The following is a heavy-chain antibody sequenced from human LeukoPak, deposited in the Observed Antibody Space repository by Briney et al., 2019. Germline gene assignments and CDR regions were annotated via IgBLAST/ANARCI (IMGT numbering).Heavy chain of an antibody. CDR1: GYATSSGYY. CDR2: IYHSGAI. V-gene: IGHV4-38-2*01. D-gene: IGHD3-10*01. CDR3: ARTYGSGTYYFDW. J-gene: IGHJ4*02. Sequence: PSETLSLTCAVSGYATSSGYYWGWIRQPPGKGLEWIGSIYHSGAISYNPSLKSRVTISVDTSRNQFSLKLSSATAADTGVYYCARTYGSGTYYFDWWGQGILVTVSS.